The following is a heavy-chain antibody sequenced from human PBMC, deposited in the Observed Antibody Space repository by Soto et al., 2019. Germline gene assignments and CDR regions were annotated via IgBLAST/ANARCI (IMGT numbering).Heavy chain of an antibody. CDR2: INAGNGNT. V-gene: IGHV1-3*01. J-gene: IGHJ4*02. D-gene: IGHD3-10*01. CDR3: ARDFSWFGELIASDY. Sequence: QVQLVQSGAEVKKLGASVKVSCKASGYTFTSYAMHWVRQAPGQRLEWMGWINAGNGNTKYSQKFQGRVTITRDTSASTAYMELSSLRSEDTAVYYCARDFSWFGELIASDYWGQGTLVTVSS. CDR1: GYTFTSYA.